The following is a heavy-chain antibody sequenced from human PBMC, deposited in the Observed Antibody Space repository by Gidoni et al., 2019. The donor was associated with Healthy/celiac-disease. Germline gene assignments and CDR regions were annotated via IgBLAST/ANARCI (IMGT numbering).Heavy chain of an antibody. V-gene: IGHV2-5*01. Sequence: QITLKESGPTLVKPTQTLTLTCTFSGFSLSTSGVGVGWIRKPPAKALEWLELIYWNDDKRYSPSLKSRLTITKDTSKNQVVITMTNMDPVDTATYYCAHRRRCLEWLPLSYYGMDVWGQGTTVTVSS. J-gene: IGHJ6*02. CDR1: GFSLSTSGVG. D-gene: IGHD3-3*01. CDR3: AHRRRCLEWLPLSYYGMDV. CDR2: IYWNDDK.